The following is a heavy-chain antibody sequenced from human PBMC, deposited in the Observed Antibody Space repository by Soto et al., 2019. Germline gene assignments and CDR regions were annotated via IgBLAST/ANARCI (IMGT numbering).Heavy chain of an antibody. CDR1: GFTFSSYG. CDR3: ARDTGYCSGGSCYHPSHLYSGMDV. J-gene: IGHJ6*02. V-gene: IGHV3-33*01. CDR2: IWYDGSNK. Sequence: GGSLRLSCAASGFTFSSYGMHWVRQAPGKGLEWVAVIWYDGSNKYYADSVKGRFTISRDNSKNTLYLQMNSLRAEDTAVYYCARDTGYCSGGSCYHPSHLYSGMDVWGQGTTVTV. D-gene: IGHD2-15*01.